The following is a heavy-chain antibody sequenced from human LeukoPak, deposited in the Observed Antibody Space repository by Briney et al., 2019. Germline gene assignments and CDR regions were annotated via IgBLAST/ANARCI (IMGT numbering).Heavy chain of an antibody. CDR3: AKDLMNGRAAGWDWFDP. J-gene: IGHJ5*02. CDR2: IRYDGSNK. D-gene: IGHD6-13*01. V-gene: IGHV3-30*02. CDR1: GFTFSSYG. Sequence: PGGSLRLSCAASGFTFSSYGMHWVRQAPGKGLEWVAFIRYDGSNKYYADSVKGRFTISRDNSKNTLYLQMNSLRAEDTAVYYCAKDLMNGRAAGWDWFDPWGQGTLVTVSS.